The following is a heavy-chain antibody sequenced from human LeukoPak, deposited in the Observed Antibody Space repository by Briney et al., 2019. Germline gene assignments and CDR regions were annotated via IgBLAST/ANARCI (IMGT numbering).Heavy chain of an antibody. CDR1: GGSITSYY. CDR2: IYYSGST. J-gene: IGHJ3*02. Sequence: SETLSLTCTVSGGSITSYYWSWLRQPPGKGLEWIGYIYYSGSTNYNPSLKSRVTISVDTSKNQFSLKLSSVTAADTAVYYCASRVDSSGSFAFDIWGQGTMVTVSS. V-gene: IGHV4-59*01. CDR3: ASRVDSSGSFAFDI. D-gene: IGHD3-22*01.